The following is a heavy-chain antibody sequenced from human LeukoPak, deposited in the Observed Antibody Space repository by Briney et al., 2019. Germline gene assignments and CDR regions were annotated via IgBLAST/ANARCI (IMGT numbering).Heavy chain of an antibody. J-gene: IGHJ4*02. CDR3: ERDPPTVMELFDY. V-gene: IGHV3-74*01. Sequence: GGSLTLSCAASGFTFSRFWMRWVRHAPGKGLVWVSRINSDGSSTDYADSVKGRFTISRDNDKNTLYLQMKSLRAEDTALYYCERDPPTVMELFDYWGQGTMVSVCS. D-gene: IGHD5-18*01. CDR2: INSDGSST. CDR1: GFTFSRFW.